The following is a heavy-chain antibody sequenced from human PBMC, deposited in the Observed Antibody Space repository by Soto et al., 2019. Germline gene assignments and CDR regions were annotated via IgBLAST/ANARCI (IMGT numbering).Heavy chain of an antibody. V-gene: IGHV4-61*05. D-gene: IGHD3-10*01. CDR1: GGSINNTNYS. CDR3: ARVSTSASGSYYTLDY. Sequence: SETLSLTCSVSGGSINNTNYSWVWIRQPPGKGLEWIGFGSTKYNPSLKSRIRISVDTSKNQFSLNLTSATAADTAVYYCARVSTSASGSYYTLDYWGQGTLVTVSS. CDR2: GST. J-gene: IGHJ4*02.